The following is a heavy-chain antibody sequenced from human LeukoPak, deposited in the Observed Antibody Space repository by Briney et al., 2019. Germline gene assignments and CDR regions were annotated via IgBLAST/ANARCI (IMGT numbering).Heavy chain of an antibody. J-gene: IGHJ4*02. Sequence: GGSLRLSCAASGFTFSSYGMSWVRQAPGKGLEWVSAISGSGGSTYYADSVKGRFTPSRDNSKDTLYLQMNNLRVEDTAIYYCAKGPFFYYDASGYNYFDSWGQGTLVTVSS. CDR1: GFTFSSYG. D-gene: IGHD3-22*01. CDR3: AKGPFFYYDASGYNYFDS. V-gene: IGHV3-23*01. CDR2: ISGSGGST.